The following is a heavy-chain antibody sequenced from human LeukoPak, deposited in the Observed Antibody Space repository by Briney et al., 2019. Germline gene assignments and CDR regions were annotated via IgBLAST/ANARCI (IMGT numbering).Heavy chain of an antibody. D-gene: IGHD4-11*01. CDR2: INSDGSST. J-gene: IGHJ4*02. Sequence: GGSLRLSCAASGFTFSSYWMHWVRQAPGKGLVWVSRINSDGSSTSYADSEKGRFTISRDNAKNTLYLQMNSLRAEDTAVYYCAREAGLVTPIDYWGQGTLVTVSS. CDR1: GFTFSSYW. CDR3: AREAGLVTPIDY. V-gene: IGHV3-74*01.